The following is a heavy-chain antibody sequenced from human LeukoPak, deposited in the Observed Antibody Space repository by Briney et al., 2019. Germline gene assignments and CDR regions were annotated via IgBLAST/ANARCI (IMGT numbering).Heavy chain of an antibody. J-gene: IGHJ3*02. CDR2: ISWNSGSI. V-gene: IGHV3-9*03. CDR3: AEDILDGDYANDAFDI. Sequence: PGGSLRLSCAASGFTFDDYAMHWVRQAPGKGLEWVSGISWNSGSIGYADSVKGRFTISRDNAKNSLYLQMNSLRAEDMALYYCAEDILDGDYANDAFDIWGQGTMVTVSS. D-gene: IGHD4-17*01. CDR1: GFTFDDYA.